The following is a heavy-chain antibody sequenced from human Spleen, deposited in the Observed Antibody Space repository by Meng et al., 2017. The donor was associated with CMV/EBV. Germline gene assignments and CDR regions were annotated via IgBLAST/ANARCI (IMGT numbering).Heavy chain of an antibody. CDR1: GFTFDDYA. J-gene: IGHJ5*02. Sequence: GESLKISCAASGFTFDDYAMHWVRQAPGKGLEWVSGINWNGGSTGYAVSVKGRFTISRDNAKNSLYLQMNSLRAEDTALYHCARDLPLTGSWFDPWGQGTLVTVSS. CDR2: INWNGGST. V-gene: IGHV3-20*01. D-gene: IGHD3-9*01. CDR3: ARDLPLTGSWFDP.